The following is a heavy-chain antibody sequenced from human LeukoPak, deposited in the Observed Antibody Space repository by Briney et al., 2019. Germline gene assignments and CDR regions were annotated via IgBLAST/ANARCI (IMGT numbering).Heavy chain of an antibody. CDR2: ISHSGNT. J-gene: IGHJ5*02. V-gene: IGHV4-38-2*02. Sequence: PSETLSLTCTVSGNSISSGYDWGWIRQPPGKGLKWIGSISHSGNTYYNPSLKSRVTISVDTSKNQFSLKLSSVTAADTAVYYCARGQARLSWFDPWGQGTLVTVSS. CDR1: GNSISSGYD. D-gene: IGHD6-19*01. CDR3: ARGQARLSWFDP.